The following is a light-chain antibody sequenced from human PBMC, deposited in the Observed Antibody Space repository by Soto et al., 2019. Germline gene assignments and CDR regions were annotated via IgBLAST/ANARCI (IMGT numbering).Light chain of an antibody. Sequence: EIVFTQSPATLSLSPGERATLSCRASQSVSSYLAWYQQKPGQAPRLLIYDASKRATGIPARFSGSGFGTDYTLTIISLEPEDFAVYYCQQRSKWRTFGQGTKMDIK. CDR3: QQRSKWRT. V-gene: IGKV3-11*01. CDR2: DAS. CDR1: QSVSSY. J-gene: IGKJ1*01.